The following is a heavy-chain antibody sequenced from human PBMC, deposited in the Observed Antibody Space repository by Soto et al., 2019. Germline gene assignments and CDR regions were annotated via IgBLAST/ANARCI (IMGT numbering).Heavy chain of an antibody. V-gene: IGHV4-39*01. CDR1: GHSSSDTIYY. Sequence: AETLSITCRLSGHSSSDTIYYWGWVPQSPGKGLEWIGSIHYSATTQFHPSLKTRVTIPVATSTNELSQRLRSVTAADTAIHFSSRHWKAVAAAMAFWGQGIPVNVSS. J-gene: IGHJ4*02. CDR2: IHYSATT. D-gene: IGHD6-19*01. CDR3: SRHWKAVAAAMAF.